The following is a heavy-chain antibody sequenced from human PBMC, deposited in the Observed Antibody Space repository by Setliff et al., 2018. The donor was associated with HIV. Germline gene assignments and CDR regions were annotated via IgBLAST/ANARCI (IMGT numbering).Heavy chain of an antibody. CDR2: MYYSGNT. Sequence: PSETLSLTCSVSGDSISSDFYIWIRQPPGKGLEWIGYMYYSGNTNYNPSLKSRVTISVDTSKSQFSLKLNSVTAADTAVYYCARDQSDWFYWGQGTLVTVSS. V-gene: IGHV4-59*01. CDR3: ARDQSDWFY. D-gene: IGHD3-3*01. CDR1: GDSISSDF. J-gene: IGHJ4*02.